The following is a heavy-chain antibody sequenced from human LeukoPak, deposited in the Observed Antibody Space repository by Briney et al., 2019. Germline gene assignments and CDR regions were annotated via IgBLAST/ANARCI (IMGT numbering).Heavy chain of an antibody. CDR2: IYYSGST. J-gene: IGHJ4*02. V-gene: IGHV4-39*01. CDR3: ASDRYEDSSGYYIFDY. Sequence: SETLSLTCTVSGGSISSRSYYWGWIRQPPGKGLDWIGSIYYSGSTYYNPSLKSRVTISVDTFENQFSLKLSSVTAADTAVYYCASDRYEDSSGYYIFDYWGQGTLVTVSS. CDR1: GGSISSRSYY. D-gene: IGHD3-22*01.